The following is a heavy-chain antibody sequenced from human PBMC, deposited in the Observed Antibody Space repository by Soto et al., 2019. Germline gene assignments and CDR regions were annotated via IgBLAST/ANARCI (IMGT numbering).Heavy chain of an antibody. V-gene: IGHV4-31*03. CDR1: GGSISSGIYY. Sequence: PSETLSLTCTVSGGSISSGIYYWSWIRQHPGKGLEWMGYIYYSGSTYYNPSLKSRVTISVDTSKSQFSLKLSSVTAADTAVYYCARGSWSFYYFDYWGQGTLVTVSS. CDR3: ARGSWSFYYFDY. D-gene: IGHD3-10*01. CDR2: IYYSGST. J-gene: IGHJ4*02.